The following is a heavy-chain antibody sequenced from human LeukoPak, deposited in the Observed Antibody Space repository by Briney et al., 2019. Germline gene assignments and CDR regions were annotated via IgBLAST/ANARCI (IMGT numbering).Heavy chain of an antibody. J-gene: IGHJ4*02. CDR3: ARAQGELPYGN. CDR1: GYTFTSYG. V-gene: IGHV1-18*01. D-gene: IGHD1-26*01. CDR2: ISAYNGNN. Sequence: VASVKVSCKASGYTFTSYGISWVRQAPGQGLEWMGWISAYNGNNHYAQKLQGRVTMTTDTSTSTAYMELRSLRSDDTAVYYCARAQGELPYGNWGQGTLVTVSS.